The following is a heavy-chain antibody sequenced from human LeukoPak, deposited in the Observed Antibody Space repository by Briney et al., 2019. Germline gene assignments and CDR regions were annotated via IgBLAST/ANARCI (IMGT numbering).Heavy chain of an antibody. D-gene: IGHD3-3*01. CDR1: GFTFSSYS. V-gene: IGHV3-21*01. J-gene: IGHJ6*02. Sequence: PGGSLRLSCAASGFTFSSYSMNWVRQAPGKGLEWVSSISSSSSYIYYADSVKGRFTISRDNAKNSLYLQMNSLRAEDTAVYYCARDNRTPTYYDFWSGTHYGMDVWGQGTTVTVSS. CDR3: ARDNRTPTYYDFWSGTHYGMDV. CDR2: ISSSSSYI.